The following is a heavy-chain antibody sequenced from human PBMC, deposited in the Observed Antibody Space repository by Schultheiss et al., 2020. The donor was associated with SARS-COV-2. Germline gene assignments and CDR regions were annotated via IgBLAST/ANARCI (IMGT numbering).Heavy chain of an antibody. D-gene: IGHD6-13*01. V-gene: IGHV1-58*02. CDR3: ARDRVAAAVWFDP. Sequence: SVKVSCKASGFTFTSSAMQWVRQARGQRLEWIGWIVVGSGNTNYAQKFQERVTITRDTSISTAYMELSSLRSEDTAVYYCARDRVAAAVWFDPWGQGTLVTVSS. CDR1: GFTFTSSA. J-gene: IGHJ5*02. CDR2: IVVGSGNT.